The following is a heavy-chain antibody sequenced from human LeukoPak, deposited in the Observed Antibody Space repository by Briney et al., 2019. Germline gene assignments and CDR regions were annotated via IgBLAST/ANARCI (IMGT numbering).Heavy chain of an antibody. CDR1: GGSISSYY. D-gene: IGHD3-10*01. Sequence: SETLSLTCTVSGGSISSYYWSWIRQPPGKGLEWIGYIYYSGSTNYNPSLKSRVTISVDTSKNQFSLKLSSVTAADTAAYYCARLSMVRGNWFDPWGQGTLVTVSS. CDR3: ARLSMVRGNWFDP. J-gene: IGHJ5*02. V-gene: IGHV4-59*08. CDR2: IYYSGST.